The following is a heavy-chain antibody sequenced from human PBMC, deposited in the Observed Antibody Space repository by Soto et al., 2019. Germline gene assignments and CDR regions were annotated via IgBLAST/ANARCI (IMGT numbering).Heavy chain of an antibody. V-gene: IGHV1-8*01. CDR2: MNPNSGNT. CDR1: GYTFTSYD. J-gene: IGHJ6*03. D-gene: IGHD3-10*01. Sequence: ASVKVSCKASGYTFTSYDINWVRQATGQGLEWMGWMNPNSGNTGYAQKFQGRVTMTRNTSISTAYMELSSLRSEDTAVYYCARGTKRITMVRGAPDYYYYYMDVWGKGTTVTVSS. CDR3: ARGTKRITMVRGAPDYYYYYMDV.